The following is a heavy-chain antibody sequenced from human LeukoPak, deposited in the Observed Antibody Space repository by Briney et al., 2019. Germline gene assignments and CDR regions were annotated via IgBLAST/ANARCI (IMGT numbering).Heavy chain of an antibody. CDR3: TRARSITIFGAVIDDAFDI. CDR1: GFTFSSYS. CDR2: IRSKANSHAT. J-gene: IGHJ3*02. V-gene: IGHV3-73*01. D-gene: IGHD3-3*01. Sequence: GGSLRLSCAGSGFTFSSYSMNWVRQASGKGLEWVGRIRSKANSHATAYAASVKGRFTISRDDSKNTAYLQMNSLKTEDTAVYYCTRARSITIFGAVIDDAFDIWGQGTMVTVSS.